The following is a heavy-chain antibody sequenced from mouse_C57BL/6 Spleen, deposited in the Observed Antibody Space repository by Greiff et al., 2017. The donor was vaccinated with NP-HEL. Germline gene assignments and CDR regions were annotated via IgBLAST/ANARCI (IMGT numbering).Heavy chain of an antibody. Sequence: VQLQQSGPELVKPGASVKISCKASGYAFSSSWMNWVKQRPGKGLEWIGRIYTGDGDTNYNGKFKGKATLTADKSSSTAYMQLSSLTSEDSAVYFCARSYLDYYGSSYEGYWGQGTTLTVS. V-gene: IGHV1-82*01. CDR2: IYTGDGDT. CDR3: ARSYLDYYGSSYEGY. J-gene: IGHJ2*01. D-gene: IGHD1-1*01. CDR1: GYAFSSSW.